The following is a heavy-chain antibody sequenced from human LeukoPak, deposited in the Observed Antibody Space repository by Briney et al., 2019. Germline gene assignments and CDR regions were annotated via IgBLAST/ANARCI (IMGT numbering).Heavy chain of an antibody. CDR1: GFTFSTYW. Sequence: QPGGSLRLSCAAYGFTFSTYWMTWVRQAPGKGLEWVANIKEDGSEKYYVDSVRGRFTISRDNAKYSLYLHMNSLRAEDTAVYYCARVHHSSSWGTDDCWGQGTLVTVSS. J-gene: IGHJ4*02. CDR3: ARVHHSSSWGTDDC. CDR2: IKEDGSEK. D-gene: IGHD6-13*01. V-gene: IGHV3-7*01.